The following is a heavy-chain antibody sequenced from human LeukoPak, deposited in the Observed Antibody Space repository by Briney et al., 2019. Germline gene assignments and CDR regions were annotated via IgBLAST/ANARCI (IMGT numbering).Heavy chain of an antibody. CDR3: VKDTTSSGWYISLGY. Sequence: GGSLRLSCAASGFTFSSYAMSWVRQAPGKGLEWVSAISGSGGSTYYADSVKGRFTISRDNSENTLYLQMSSLRAEDTAVYYCVKDTTSSGWYISLGYWGQGTLVTVSS. CDR2: ISGSGGST. D-gene: IGHD6-19*01. J-gene: IGHJ4*02. CDR1: GFTFSSYA. V-gene: IGHV3-23*01.